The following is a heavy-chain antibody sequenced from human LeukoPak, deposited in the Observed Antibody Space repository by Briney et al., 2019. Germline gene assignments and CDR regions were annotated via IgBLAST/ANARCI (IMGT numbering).Heavy chain of an antibody. CDR3: ARGARGNYEVYFDY. CDR2: ISSSSSYT. CDR1: GFTFSSYS. Sequence: GGSLRLSCAASGFTFSSYSMNWVRQAPGKGLEWVSSISSSSSYTYYADSVKGRFTISRDNAKNSLYLQMNSLRAEDTAVYYCARGARGNYEVYFDYWGQGILVTVSS. V-gene: IGHV3-21*01. J-gene: IGHJ4*02. D-gene: IGHD4-11*01.